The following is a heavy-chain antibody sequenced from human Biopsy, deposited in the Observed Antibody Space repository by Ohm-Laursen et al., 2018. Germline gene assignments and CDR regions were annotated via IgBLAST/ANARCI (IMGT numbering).Heavy chain of an antibody. Sequence: ASVKVSCKVSGYTFTTYYIHWVRQAPGQGLEWMGIINPGGNSTAYTQNFQGGVTMTWDTSTTTVYMELSSLRSEDTAVYYCVLASFDYWGQGTLVTVPS. CDR2: INPGGNST. V-gene: IGHV1-46*01. J-gene: IGHJ4*02. CDR3: VLASFDY. CDR1: GYTFTTYY.